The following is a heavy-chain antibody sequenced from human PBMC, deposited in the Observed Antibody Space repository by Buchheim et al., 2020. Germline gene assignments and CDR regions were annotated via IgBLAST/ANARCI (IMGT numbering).Heavy chain of an antibody. CDR2: IRSKAYGGTT. V-gene: IGHV3-49*04. CDR1: GFTFGDYA. CDR3: TRDWGDEYSSSSRFDP. J-gene: IGHJ5*02. Sequence: EVQLVESGGGLVQPGRSLRLSCTASGFTFGDYAMSWVRQAPGKGLEWVGFIRSKAYGGTTEYAASVKGRFTISRDDSKSIAYLQMNSLKTEDTAVYYCTRDWGDEYSSSSRFDPWGQGTL. D-gene: IGHD6-6*01.